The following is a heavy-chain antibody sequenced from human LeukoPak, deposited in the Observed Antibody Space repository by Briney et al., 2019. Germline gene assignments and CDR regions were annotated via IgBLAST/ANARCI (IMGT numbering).Heavy chain of an antibody. V-gene: IGHV3-74*01. Sequence: GGSLRLSCAASGFTFSGYWMHWARQSPGRGLVWVSCINGDGSDTRYADSVKGRFTISRDNAKNTLYLQMNSLRVEDTAVYYCARDPRNKGFDPWGQGTLVTVSS. D-gene: IGHD1/OR15-1a*01. CDR3: ARDPRNKGFDP. J-gene: IGHJ5*02. CDR1: GFTFSGYW. CDR2: INGDGSDT.